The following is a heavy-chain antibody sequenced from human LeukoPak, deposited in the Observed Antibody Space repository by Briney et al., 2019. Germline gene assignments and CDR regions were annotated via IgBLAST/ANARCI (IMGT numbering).Heavy chain of an antibody. D-gene: IGHD3-22*01. J-gene: IGHJ4*02. V-gene: IGHV1-69*06. CDR3: ARVSYYYDSSGYTDFDY. Sequence: SVKVSCKASGGTFSSYAISWVRQAPGQGLEWVGGIIPIFGTANYAQKFQGRVTITADKSTSTAYMELSSLRSEDTAVYYCARVSYYYDSSGYTDFDYWGQGTLVTVSS. CDR2: IIPIFGTA. CDR1: GGTFSSYA.